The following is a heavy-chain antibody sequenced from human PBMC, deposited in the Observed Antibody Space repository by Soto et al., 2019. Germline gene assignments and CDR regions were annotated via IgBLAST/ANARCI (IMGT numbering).Heavy chain of an antibody. Sequence: QVQLVESGGGVVQPGRSLRLSCAASGFTFSSYGMHWVRQAPGKGLEWVAVISYDGSNKYYADSVKGRFTIARDNSKNTLYLQMNSLRAEDTAVNYCAKSYGSGSYSYYYGMHVWGQGTTVTVSS. CDR2: ISYDGSNK. CDR3: AKSYGSGSYSYYYGMHV. CDR1: GFTFSSYG. D-gene: IGHD3-10*01. V-gene: IGHV3-30*18. J-gene: IGHJ6*02.